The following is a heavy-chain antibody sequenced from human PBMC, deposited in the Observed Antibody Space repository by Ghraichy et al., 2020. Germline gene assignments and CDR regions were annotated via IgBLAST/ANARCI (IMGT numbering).Heavy chain of an antibody. CDR2: IYYSGST. J-gene: IGHJ3*02. CDR1: GGSISSSSYY. V-gene: IGHV4-39*01. Sequence: LSLTCTVSGGSISSSSYYWGWIRQPPGKGLEWIGSIYYSGSTYYNPSLKSRVTISVDTSKNQFSLKLSSVTAADTAVYYCARTGGDYAFDIWGQGTMVTVSS. CDR3: ARTGGDYAFDI. D-gene: IGHD4-17*01.